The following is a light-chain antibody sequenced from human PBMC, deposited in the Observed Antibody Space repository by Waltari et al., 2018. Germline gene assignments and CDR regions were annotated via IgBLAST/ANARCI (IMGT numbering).Light chain of an antibody. CDR1: SGHSSYA. J-gene: IGLJ3*02. CDR3: QTWGTGIRV. CDR2: LNSDGSH. V-gene: IGLV4-69*01. Sequence: QVVLTQSPSAAASLGASVKLTCTLSSGHSSYAIAWHQQQPEKGPRYLMNLNSDGSHSKGDGIPDRFSGSSSGAERYRTISSLQSEDEADYYCQTWGTGIRVFGGGTKLTVL.